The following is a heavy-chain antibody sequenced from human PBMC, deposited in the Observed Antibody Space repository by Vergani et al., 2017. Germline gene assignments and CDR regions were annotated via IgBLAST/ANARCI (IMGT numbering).Heavy chain of an antibody. D-gene: IGHD3-3*01. CDR2: IYYSGST. Sequence: QVQLQQWGAGLLKPSETLSLTCAVYGGSFSGYYWSWIRQPPGKGLEWIGYIYYSGSTYYNPSLKSRVTISVDTSKNQFSLKLSSVTAADTAVYYCARQGDMDFWSGYSPYYYYYMDVWGKGTTVTVSS. J-gene: IGHJ6*03. CDR3: ARQGDMDFWSGYSPYYYYYMDV. CDR1: GGSFSGYY. V-gene: IGHV4-34*01.